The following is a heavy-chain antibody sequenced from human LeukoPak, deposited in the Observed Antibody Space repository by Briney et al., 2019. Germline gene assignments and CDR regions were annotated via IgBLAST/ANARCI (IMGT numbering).Heavy chain of an antibody. Sequence: ASVKVSCKASGYTFTSYAMNWVRQAPGKGLEWMGGFDPEDGETIYAQKFQGRVTMTEDTSTDTAYMELSSLRSEDTAVYYCATLLANWGYDYWGQGTLVTVSS. V-gene: IGHV1-24*01. CDR1: GYTFTSYA. J-gene: IGHJ4*02. CDR3: ATLLANWGYDY. CDR2: FDPEDGET. D-gene: IGHD7-27*01.